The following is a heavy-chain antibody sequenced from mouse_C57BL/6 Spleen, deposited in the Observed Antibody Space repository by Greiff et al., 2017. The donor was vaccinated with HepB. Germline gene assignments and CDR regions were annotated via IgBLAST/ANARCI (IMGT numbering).Heavy chain of an antibody. D-gene: IGHD2-2*01. CDR3: ARHGGYDSFDY. CDR1: GFTFSDYY. V-gene: IGHV5-16*01. CDR2: INYDGSST. J-gene: IGHJ2*01. Sequence: EVMLVESEGGLVQPGRSMKLSCTASGFTFSDYYMAWVRQVPEKGLEWVANINYDGSSTYYLDSLKSRFIISRDNAKNILYLQMSSLKSEDTATYYCARHGGYDSFDYWGQGTTLTVSS.